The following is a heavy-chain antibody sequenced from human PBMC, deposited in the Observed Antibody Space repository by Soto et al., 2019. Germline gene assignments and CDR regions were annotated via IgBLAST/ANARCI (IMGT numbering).Heavy chain of an antibody. CDR2: INAGNGNT. CDR3: ARDDYGDPYTRGMDV. J-gene: IGHJ6*02. CDR1: GYTFTSYA. D-gene: IGHD4-17*01. V-gene: IGHV1-3*05. Sequence: QVQLVQSGAEEKKPGASVKVSCKASGYTFTSYAMHWVRQAPGQRLEWMGWINAGNGNTKYSQKFQGRVTITRDTSASTAYMELSSLRSEDTAVYYCARDDYGDPYTRGMDVWGQGTMVTVSS.